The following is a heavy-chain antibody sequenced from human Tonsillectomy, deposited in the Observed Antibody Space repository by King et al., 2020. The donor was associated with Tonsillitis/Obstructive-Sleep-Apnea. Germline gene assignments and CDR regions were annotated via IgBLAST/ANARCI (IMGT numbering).Heavy chain of an antibody. CDR1: GGSFSGYY. Sequence: VQLQQWGAGLLKPSETLSLTCAVYGGSFSGYYWSWIRQPPGKGLEWIGEINHSGGTNYNPSLKGRVTISADTSKNKFSLRLSSVTAADTAVYYCAREEVRGDIVVIPPAIGNYYWGQGTLVTVSS. V-gene: IGHV4-34*01. J-gene: IGHJ4*02. CDR2: INHSGGT. CDR3: AREEVRGDIVVIPPAIGNYY. D-gene: IGHD2-2*02.